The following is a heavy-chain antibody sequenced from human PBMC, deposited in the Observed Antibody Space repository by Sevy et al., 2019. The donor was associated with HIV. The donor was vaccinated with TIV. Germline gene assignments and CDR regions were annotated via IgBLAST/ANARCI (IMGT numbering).Heavy chain of an antibody. J-gene: IGHJ4*02. Sequence: GGSLRLSCAASGFTFDDYAMHWVRQAPGKGLEWVSGISWNSGTIGYADAMKGRFTISRDNAKNSLYVQMNSLRAEDTALYYCAKDIGYCISTTCPGLVDYWGQGTLVTVSS. CDR1: GFTFDDYA. CDR3: AKDIGYCISTTCPGLVDY. CDR2: ISWNSGTI. V-gene: IGHV3-9*01. D-gene: IGHD2-2*03.